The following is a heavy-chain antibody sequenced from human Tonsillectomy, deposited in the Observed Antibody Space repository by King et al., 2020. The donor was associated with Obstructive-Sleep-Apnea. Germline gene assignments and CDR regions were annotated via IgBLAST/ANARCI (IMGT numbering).Heavy chain of an antibody. J-gene: IGHJ4*02. CDR2: ISSSSNTI. CDR3: ARDPPGSPPPHYFDY. Sequence: VQLVESGGGLVQPGGSLRLSCAASGFTFSSYSMNWVRQTPGKGLEWLLYISSSSNTIYYADSVKGRFTISRDNAKNSLYLQMNSLRAEDTAVYYCARDPPGSPPPHYFDYWGQGTLVTVSS. CDR1: GFTFSSYS. V-gene: IGHV3-48*04.